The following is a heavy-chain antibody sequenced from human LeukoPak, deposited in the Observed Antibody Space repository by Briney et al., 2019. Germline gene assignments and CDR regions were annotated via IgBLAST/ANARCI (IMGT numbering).Heavy chain of an antibody. CDR3: ARGMGYGYSSSWYEDYFDY. D-gene: IGHD6-13*01. J-gene: IGHJ4*02. CDR2: IYTSGNT. CDR1: GASISSGYYY. Sequence: PSQTLSLTCSVSGASISSGYYYWSWIRQPAGKGLEWIGRIYTSGNTNYNPSLKSRVTISVDTSKNQFSLKLSSVTAADTAVYYCARGMGYGYSSSWYEDYFDYWGQGTLVTVSS. V-gene: IGHV4-61*02.